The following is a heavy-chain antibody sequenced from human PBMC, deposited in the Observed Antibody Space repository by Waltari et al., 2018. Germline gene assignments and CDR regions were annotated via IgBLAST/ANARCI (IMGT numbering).Heavy chain of an antibody. CDR2: IYSGGST. J-gene: IGHJ4*02. V-gene: IGHV3-53*01. Sequence: EVQLVESGGGLIQPGGSLRLSCAASGFIVSRNYMSWVRPAPGGGLEWVSLIYSGGSTYYADSVKGRFTISRDNSKNTLYLQMDSLSGEDTAVYYCARWQQWPVRAFDYWGQGTLVTVSS. CDR1: GFIVSRNY. CDR3: ARWQQWPVRAFDY. D-gene: IGHD6-19*01.